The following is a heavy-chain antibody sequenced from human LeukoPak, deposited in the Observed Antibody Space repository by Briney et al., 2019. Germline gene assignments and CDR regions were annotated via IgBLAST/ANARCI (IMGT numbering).Heavy chain of an antibody. D-gene: IGHD4-17*01. CDR1: GYTFTGYY. CDR2: INPDSGGT. Sequence: ASVKVSCKASGYTFTGYYMHWVRQAPGQGLEWMGWINPDSGGTNYAQKFQGRVTMTRDTSISTAYMELSRLRSDDTAVYYCAKPRRRLRAGVAPAPDAFDIWGQGTMVTVSS. J-gene: IGHJ3*02. V-gene: IGHV1-2*02. CDR3: AKPRRRLRAGVAPAPDAFDI.